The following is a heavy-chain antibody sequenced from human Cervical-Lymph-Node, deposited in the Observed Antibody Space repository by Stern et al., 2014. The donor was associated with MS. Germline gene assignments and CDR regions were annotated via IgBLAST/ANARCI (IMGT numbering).Heavy chain of an antibody. Sequence: VQLMQSGAEVQKPGASVKVSCKDSGYTFTDYAISLVRQAPGPGLEWMGWIGTNIGHTTYARTFQGKGTLATNTSTSTVYMELRSLRSDDTAMYYCRAGSDAFDVWGQGTMVTVSS. D-gene: IGHD6-13*01. CDR1: GYTFTDYA. V-gene: IGHV1-18*01. J-gene: IGHJ3*01. CDR3: RAGSDAFDV. CDR2: IGTNIGHT.